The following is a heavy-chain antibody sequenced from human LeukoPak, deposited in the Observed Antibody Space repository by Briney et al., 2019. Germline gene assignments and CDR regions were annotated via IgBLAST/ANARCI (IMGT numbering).Heavy chain of an antibody. V-gene: IGHV3-74*01. CDR1: GFTFNSYW. J-gene: IGHJ5*02. D-gene: IGHD6-19*01. CDR2: INSDGTGT. CDR3: ARDFSGWYYNWFDP. Sequence: PGGSLRLSCAASGFTFNSYWMHWVRQAPGKGLVWVSRINSDGTGTTYADSVKGRFTISRDTAKNTLYLQMSSLRAEDTAVYYCARDFSGWYYNWFDPWGQGTLVTVSS.